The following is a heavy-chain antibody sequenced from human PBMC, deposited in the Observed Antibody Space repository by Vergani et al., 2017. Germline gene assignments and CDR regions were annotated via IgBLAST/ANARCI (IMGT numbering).Heavy chain of an antibody. D-gene: IGHD3-22*01. J-gene: IGHJ3*02. V-gene: IGHV1-2*05. CDR3: ARESYYYDSSGYYPRGAFDI. Sequence: QVQLVQSGAEVKKPGASVKVSCKASGYTFTGYYMHWVRQAPGQGLEWMGRINPNSGGTNYAQKFQGRVTMTRDTSISTAYMELSRLRSDDTVVHYCARESYYYDSSGYYPRGAFDIWGQGTMVTVSS. CDR1: GYTFTGYY. CDR2: INPNSGGT.